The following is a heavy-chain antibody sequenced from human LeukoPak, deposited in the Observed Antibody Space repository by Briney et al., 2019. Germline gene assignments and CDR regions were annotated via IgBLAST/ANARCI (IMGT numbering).Heavy chain of an antibody. V-gene: IGHV3-11*04. Sequence: AGSLRLSCAAYAFTFSDYYMSCIRQAPGKGMEWVSYISSSGSTIYYADSVKGRFTISRDNAKNSLYLQMNRLRAEDTAVYYCARDRDYDFWSGYSNRIGWFDPWGQGTLVTVSS. J-gene: IGHJ5*02. CDR1: AFTFSDYY. CDR3: ARDRDYDFWSGYSNRIGWFDP. CDR2: ISSSGSTI. D-gene: IGHD3-3*01.